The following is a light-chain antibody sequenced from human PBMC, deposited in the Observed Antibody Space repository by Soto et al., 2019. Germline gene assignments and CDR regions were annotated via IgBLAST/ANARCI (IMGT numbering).Light chain of an antibody. Sequence: DIQMTQSPSSLSASVGDRVTITCQASQDIDHYLNWYQQKPGKAPKLLIYDASSLGTGVPSRFSGSGSVTHFTFTISSLQPEDIATYYCQQYDNPPPTFGQGTKVEIK. CDR3: QQYDNPPPT. V-gene: IGKV1-33*01. CDR2: DAS. J-gene: IGKJ1*01. CDR1: QDIDHY.